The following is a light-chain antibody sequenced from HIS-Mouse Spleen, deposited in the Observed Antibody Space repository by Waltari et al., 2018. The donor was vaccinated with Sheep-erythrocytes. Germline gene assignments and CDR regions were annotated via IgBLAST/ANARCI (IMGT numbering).Light chain of an antibody. V-gene: IGLV2-11*01. CDR2: DVS. Sequence: QSALTQPRSVSGSPGQSVTISSTGTSSDVGGYNYVSWYQQHPGKAPKLMIYDVSKRPSGVPDRFAGSKSGNTASLTISGLQAEDEADYYCCSYAGSSTPWVFGGGTKLTVL. CDR3: CSYAGSSTPWV. J-gene: IGLJ3*02. CDR1: SSDVGGYNY.